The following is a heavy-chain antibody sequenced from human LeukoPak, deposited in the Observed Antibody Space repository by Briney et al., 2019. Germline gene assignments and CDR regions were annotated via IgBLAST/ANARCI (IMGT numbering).Heavy chain of an antibody. Sequence: GKSLRLSCAASGFSFSTYVMHWVRQSPGKGLEWVAVISYDGSNINYADSVKGRFTISRDNSKNTLYVEMNSLRPEDTAVYYCAKDRGGIWYSTYFDSWGQGTLVTVSS. CDR1: GFSFSTYV. D-gene: IGHD2-8*01. CDR3: AKDRGGIWYSTYFDS. V-gene: IGHV3-30*18. J-gene: IGHJ4*02. CDR2: ISYDGSNI.